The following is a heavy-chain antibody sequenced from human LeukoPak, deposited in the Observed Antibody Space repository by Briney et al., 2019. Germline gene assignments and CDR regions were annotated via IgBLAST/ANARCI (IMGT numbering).Heavy chain of an antibody. D-gene: IGHD6-19*01. CDR3: AKDLFEYSSGECY. J-gene: IGHJ4*02. CDR1: GGSFSGYY. CDR2: ISGSGGST. Sequence: ETLSLTCAVYGGSFSGYYWSWVRQAPGKGLEWVSAISGSGGSTYYADSVKGRFTISRDNSKNTLYLQMNSLRAEDTAVYYCAKDLFEYSSGECYWGQGTLVTVSS. V-gene: IGHV3-23*01.